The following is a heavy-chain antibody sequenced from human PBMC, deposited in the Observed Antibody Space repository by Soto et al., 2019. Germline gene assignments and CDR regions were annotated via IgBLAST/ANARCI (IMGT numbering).Heavy chain of an antibody. V-gene: IGHV3-23*01. D-gene: IGHD3-3*01. CDR3: ARWSGAHQFFEY. CDR1: GFTFSSYA. CDR2: ISGSGGGT. Sequence: EVHLLESGGGLVQPGGSLRLSCAASGFTFSSYAMTWVRQAPGKGLEWVSNISGSGGGTYYADSVKGHFTISRDKSKNKLYLQMDSLRGEDKAVYYRARWSGAHQFFEYWGQGTLVTVSS. J-gene: IGHJ4*02.